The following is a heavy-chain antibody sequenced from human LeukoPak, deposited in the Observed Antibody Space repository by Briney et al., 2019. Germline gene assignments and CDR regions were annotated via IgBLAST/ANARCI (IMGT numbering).Heavy chain of an antibody. Sequence: PGASLRLSCAASGFTFSASAMTWVRQAPGKGLEWVSAISGYGATYYADSVKGRFTISKDNSRNTLYLQMDSLRAEDTALYYCAKDFPAHNWRGFDSWGQGTLVTVSS. CDR2: ISGYGAT. D-gene: IGHD1-1*01. CDR3: AKDFPAHNWRGFDS. CDR1: GFTFSASA. J-gene: IGHJ5*01. V-gene: IGHV3-23*01.